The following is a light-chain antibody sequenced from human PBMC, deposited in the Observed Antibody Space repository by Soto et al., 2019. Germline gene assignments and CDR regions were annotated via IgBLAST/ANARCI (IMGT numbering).Light chain of an antibody. CDR2: SND. CDR1: TSNIGSNT. J-gene: IGLJ3*02. V-gene: IGLV1-44*01. Sequence: QSVLTQPPSASGTPGQRVTISCSGTTSNIGSNTVSWYQHLPGTAPKLLIYSNDQRPSGVPARFSGSKSGTSASLAIGGLQPDDEAHYYCGAWDNSLKGWVFGGGTKLTVL. CDR3: GAWDNSLKGWV.